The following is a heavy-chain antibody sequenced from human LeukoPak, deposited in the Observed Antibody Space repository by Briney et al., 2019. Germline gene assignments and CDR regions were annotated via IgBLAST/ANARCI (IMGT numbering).Heavy chain of an antibody. V-gene: IGHV3-11*01. J-gene: IGHJ4*02. CDR3: ARDRTTTSAGYRRREFDY. CDR1: GFTFSSYA. D-gene: IGHD1-26*01. Sequence: GGSLRLSCAASGFTFSSYAMSWIRQAPGKGLEWVSYISSSGSTIYYADSVKGRFTIPRDNAKNSLYLQMNSLRAEDTAVYYCARDRTTTSAGYRRREFDYWGQGTLVTVSS. CDR2: ISSSGSTI.